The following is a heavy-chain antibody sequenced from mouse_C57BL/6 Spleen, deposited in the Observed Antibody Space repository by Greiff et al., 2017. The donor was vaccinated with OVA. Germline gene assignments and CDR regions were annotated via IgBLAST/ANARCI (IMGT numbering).Heavy chain of an antibody. D-gene: IGHD2-3*01. CDR2: IDPETGGT. Sequence: QVQLKESGAELVRPGASVTLSCKASGYTFTDYEMHWVKQTPVHGLEWIGAIDPETGGTAYNQKFKGKAILTADKSSSTAYMELRSLTSEDSAVYYCTRRMGYWYFDVWGTGTTVTVSS. CDR1: GYTFTDYE. J-gene: IGHJ1*03. V-gene: IGHV1-15*01. CDR3: TRRMGYWYFDV.